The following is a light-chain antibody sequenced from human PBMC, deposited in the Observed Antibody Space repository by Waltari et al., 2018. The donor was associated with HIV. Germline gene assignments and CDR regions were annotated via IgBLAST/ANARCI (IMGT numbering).Light chain of an antibody. V-gene: IGLV1-44*01. Sequence: QSVLTQPPSASGTAGQRVTISCSGSSSHIGSNPVNWNQQLTATAPKHLIYTNNQRPYGLPYRFSGSKSGTSASLSISGLQSEDEADYHGAACDDSVNVVVFCGGTKLTVL. CDR1: SSHIGSNP. CDR3: AACDDSVNVVV. CDR2: TNN. J-gene: IGLJ2*01.